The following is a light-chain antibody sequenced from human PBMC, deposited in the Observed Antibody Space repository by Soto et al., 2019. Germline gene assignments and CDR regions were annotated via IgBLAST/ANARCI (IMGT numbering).Light chain of an antibody. V-gene: IGKV1-5*01. J-gene: IGKJ1*01. CDR3: QHYYSISGT. Sequence: DIRMSDSECPLSASVGHSVPITCLASQRISTYLAWYQQKPGKAPRLLMYDASNLESGVPSRFSGSGSGTEFTLTISSLQPDDLATYYCQHYYSISGTFGQGTKVDIK. CDR2: DAS. CDR1: QRISTY.